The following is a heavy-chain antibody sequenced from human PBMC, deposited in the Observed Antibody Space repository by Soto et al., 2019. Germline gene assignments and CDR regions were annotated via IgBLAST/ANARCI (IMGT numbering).Heavy chain of an antibody. D-gene: IGHD6-6*01. CDR3: ARERRSSSSDYFDF. CDR1: GFTFSAYA. Sequence: ESLRLSCAASGFTFSAYAMNWVRQAPGKGLEWVSRITGPGNNIYYADSVKGRFTISRDNSKDTVYLQMSSLRVEDTAVYYCARERRSSSSDYFDFWGQGTLVTVSS. CDR2: ITGPGNNI. V-gene: IGHV3-23*01. J-gene: IGHJ4*02.